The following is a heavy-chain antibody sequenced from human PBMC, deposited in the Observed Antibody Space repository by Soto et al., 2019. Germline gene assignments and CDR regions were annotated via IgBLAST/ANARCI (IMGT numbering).Heavy chain of an antibody. V-gene: IGHV3-30-3*01. D-gene: IGHD6-13*01. J-gene: IGHJ5*02. Sequence: TGGSLRLSCAASGFTFSSYAMHWVRQAPGKGLEWVAVISYDGSNKYYADSVKGRFTISRDNSKNTLYLQMNSLRAEDTAVYYCARDMDPGGYSSSPTSAWGQGTLVTVSS. CDR3: ARDMDPGGYSSSPTSA. CDR2: ISYDGSNK. CDR1: GFTFSSYA.